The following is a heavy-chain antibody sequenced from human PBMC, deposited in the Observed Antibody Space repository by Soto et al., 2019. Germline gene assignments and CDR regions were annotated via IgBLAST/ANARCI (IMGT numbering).Heavy chain of an antibody. D-gene: IGHD6-19*01. CDR1: GGSISSYY. CDR2: IYYSGST. V-gene: IGHV4-59*01. CDR3: ARVKERQWLVGNYYYYGMDV. Sequence: SETLSLTCTVSGGSISSYYWSWIRQPPGKGLEWIGYIYYSGSTNYNPSLKSRVTISVDTSKNQFSLKLSSVTAADTAVYYCARVKERQWLVGNYYYYGMDVWGQGTTVTVSS. J-gene: IGHJ6*02.